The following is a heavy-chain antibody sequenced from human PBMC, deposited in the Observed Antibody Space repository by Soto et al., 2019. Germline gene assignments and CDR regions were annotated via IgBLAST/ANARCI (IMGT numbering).Heavy chain of an antibody. CDR2: IKSKTDGGTT. CDR3: TTGFTRLAAFDI. Sequence: SWIRPAPGKGLEWVGRIKSKTDGGTTDYAAPVKGRFTISRDDSKNTLYLQMNSLKTEDTAVYYCTTGFTRLAAFDIWGQGTMVTVSS. V-gene: IGHV3-15*01. J-gene: IGHJ3*02. D-gene: IGHD6-6*01.